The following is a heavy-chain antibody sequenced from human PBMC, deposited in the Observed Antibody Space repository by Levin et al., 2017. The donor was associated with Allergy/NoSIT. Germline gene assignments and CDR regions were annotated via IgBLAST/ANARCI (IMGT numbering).Heavy chain of an antibody. CDR1: GFTFSSYW. CDR3: ARDFWSGYTF. D-gene: IGHD3-3*01. Sequence: GESLKISCAASGFTFSSYWMSWVRQAPGKGLEWVANIKQDGSEKYYVDSVKGRFTISRDNAKNSLYLQMNSLRAEDTAVYYCARDFWSGYTFWGQGTLVTVSS. V-gene: IGHV3-7*01. CDR2: IKQDGSEK. J-gene: IGHJ1*01.